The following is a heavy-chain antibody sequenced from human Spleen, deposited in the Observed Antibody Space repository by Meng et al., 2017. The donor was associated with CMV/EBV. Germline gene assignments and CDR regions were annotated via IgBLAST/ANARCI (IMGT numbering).Heavy chain of an antibody. J-gene: IGHJ4*02. D-gene: IGHD5-12*01. V-gene: IGHV3-74*01. CDR2: IDTDGSTT. CDR3: TRDFLYRG. Sequence: LRLSCAASGFTFSSYWMHWVRQAPGKGLVWVSRIDTDGSTTNYADSVKGRFTISRDNAKNMLYLQMNSLRVEDTAVYYCTRDFLYRGWDQGTLVTVSS. CDR1: GFTFSSYW.